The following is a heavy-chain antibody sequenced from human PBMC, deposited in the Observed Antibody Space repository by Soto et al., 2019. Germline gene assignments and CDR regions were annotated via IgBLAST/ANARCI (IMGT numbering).Heavy chain of an antibody. CDR3: GLHGNTGTLTP. CDR1: GYIFVDYR. CDR2: IGAYHTHT. J-gene: IGHJ5*02. Sequence: QRVQSGAETKEPGASLKASSKTSGYIFVDYRIDWVRQAPGQDLRWRGWIGAYHTHTKGTPEFQGRVIITSDTSERTIYMEHSRRRSDATANYYCGLHGNTGTLTPWGQGSRINVSS. V-gene: IGHV1-18*04. D-gene: IGHD1-1*01.